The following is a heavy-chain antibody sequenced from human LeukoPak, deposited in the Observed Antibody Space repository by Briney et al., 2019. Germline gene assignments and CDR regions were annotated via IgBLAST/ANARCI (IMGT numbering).Heavy chain of an antibody. V-gene: IGHV4-59*08. CDR2: IYYSGST. CDR1: GGSISSYY. D-gene: IGHD2-21*02. CDR3: ARHLTHYYYYGVDV. J-gene: IGHJ6*02. Sequence: SETLSLTCTVSGGSISSYYWSWLRQPPGKGLEWLGYIYYSGSTNYNPSLKSRVTISVDTSKNQFSLKLSSVTAADTAVYYCARHLTHYYYYGVDVWGQGTTVTVSS.